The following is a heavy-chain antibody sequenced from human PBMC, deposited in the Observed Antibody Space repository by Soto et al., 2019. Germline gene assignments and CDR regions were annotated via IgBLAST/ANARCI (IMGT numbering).Heavy chain of an antibody. CDR1: GFTLSDYS. Sequence: PGGSLRLSCVVSGFTLSDYSMNWVRQAPGKGLEWVSYISDRGSRIYYADSVKGRFTISRDSAKNSLYLQMNSLRAEGTAFYYCAPQGVGATGYLYWGQGTLVTVSS. V-gene: IGHV3-48*01. J-gene: IGHJ4*02. CDR3: APQGVGATGYLY. CDR2: ISDRGSRI. D-gene: IGHD1-26*01.